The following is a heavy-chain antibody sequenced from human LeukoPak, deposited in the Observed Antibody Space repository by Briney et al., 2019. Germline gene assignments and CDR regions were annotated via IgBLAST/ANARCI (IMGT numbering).Heavy chain of an antibody. CDR1: GYSFTSYW. J-gene: IGHJ4*02. V-gene: IGHV5-51*01. Sequence: GESLKISCKGPGYSFTSYWIGWVRQMPGKGLEWMGIIFPGDSDIRYSPSFQGQVTISADKSMSTAYLQWSSLKPSDTAIYYCTRPTLDLGDPIDYWGQGTLVTVSS. D-gene: IGHD4-17*01. CDR3: TRPTLDLGDPIDY. CDR2: IFPGDSDI.